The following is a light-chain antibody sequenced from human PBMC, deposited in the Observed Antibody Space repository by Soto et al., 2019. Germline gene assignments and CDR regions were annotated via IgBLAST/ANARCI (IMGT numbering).Light chain of an antibody. J-gene: IGLJ1*01. V-gene: IGLV2-14*01. CDR2: GVS. Sequence: QSALTQPASVSGSPGQSITISCTGTSSDVGGYNYVSWFQQHPVKAPKFMIYGVSNRPSGVSNRFSGSKSGNTASLTISGLQAEDEADYYCVSYTSSIAWVFXTGTKVTVL. CDR1: SSDVGGYNY. CDR3: VSYTSSIAWV.